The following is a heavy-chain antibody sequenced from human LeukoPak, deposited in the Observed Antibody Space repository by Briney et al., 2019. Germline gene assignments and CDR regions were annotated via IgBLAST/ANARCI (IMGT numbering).Heavy chain of an antibody. J-gene: IGHJ4*02. CDR1: GFTFSSYW. CDR3: AREAAAYCSGGGCYPRY. CDR2: IKSDESST. Sequence: GGSLRLSCAASGFTFSSYWMHWVRQAPGKGLVWVSRIKSDESSTTYADSVEGRFTISRDNAKNTLYLQMNSLRAEDTAVYYCAREAAAYCSGGGCYPRYWGQGTLVTVSS. V-gene: IGHV3-74*01. D-gene: IGHD2-15*01.